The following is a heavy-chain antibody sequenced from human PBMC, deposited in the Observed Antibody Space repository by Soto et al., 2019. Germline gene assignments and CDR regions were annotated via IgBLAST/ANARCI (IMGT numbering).Heavy chain of an antibody. V-gene: IGHV4-39*01. J-gene: IGHJ3*02. Sequence: SETLSLTCPVSGGSISSSSYYWGWIRQPPGKGLEWIGSIYYSGSTYYNPSLKSRVTISVDTSKNQFSLKLSSVTAADTAVYYCARTFVRDAFDIWGQGTMVTVSS. D-gene: IGHD3-16*01. CDR3: ARTFVRDAFDI. CDR1: GGSISSSSYY. CDR2: IYYSGST.